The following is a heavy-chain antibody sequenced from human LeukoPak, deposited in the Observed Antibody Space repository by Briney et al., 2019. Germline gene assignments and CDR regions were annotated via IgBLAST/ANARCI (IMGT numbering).Heavy chain of an antibody. J-gene: IGHJ6*02. CDR2: IYPGDSDT. V-gene: IGHV5-51*01. CDR1: GYSFTSYW. CDR3: ARTRIIAAAGTARDYYYYYGMDV. D-gene: IGHD6-13*01. Sequence: GESLKISCKGSGYSFTSYWIGWVRQMPGKGLEWRGMIYPGDSDTRYSPSFQGQVTISADKSISTAYLQWSSLKASDTAMYYCARTRIIAAAGTARDYYYYYGMDVWGQGTTVTVSS.